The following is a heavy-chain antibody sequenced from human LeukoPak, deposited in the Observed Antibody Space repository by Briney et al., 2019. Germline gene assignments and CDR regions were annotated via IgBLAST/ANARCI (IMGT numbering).Heavy chain of an antibody. CDR1: GYTFTGYY. V-gene: IGHV1-2*02. CDR3: ARDHCSGGRCYSEGADNNY. J-gene: IGHJ4*02. D-gene: IGHD2-15*01. Sequence: ASVKVSCKASGYTFTGYYIHWVRQAPGQGLEWMVWINPNSGGTNYAQKFQGRVTMTRNTSISTAYMEVCRLRSDDTAMYYCARDHCSGGRCYSEGADNNYWGQGTLVTVSS. CDR2: INPNSGGT.